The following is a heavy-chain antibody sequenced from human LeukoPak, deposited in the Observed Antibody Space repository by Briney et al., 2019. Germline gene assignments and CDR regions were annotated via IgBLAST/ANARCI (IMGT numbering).Heavy chain of an antibody. CDR1: GGSISSYY. D-gene: IGHD1-26*01. CDR3: ARMSYGSYWYFDL. Sequence: PSETLSLTCTVSGGSISSYYWGWIRQPPGKGLEWVGSIYHSGSTYYNPSLKSRVTISVDMSKNQFSLKLRSVTAADTAVYYCARMSYGSYWYFDLWGRGTLVTVSS. V-gene: IGHV4-39*01. CDR2: IYHSGST. J-gene: IGHJ2*01.